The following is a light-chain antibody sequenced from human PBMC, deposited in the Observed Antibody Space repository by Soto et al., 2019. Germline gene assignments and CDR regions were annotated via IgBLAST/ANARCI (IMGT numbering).Light chain of an antibody. J-gene: IGLJ2*01. V-gene: IGLV2-14*02. CDR1: SSDVGRYNL. CDR2: EGS. CDR3: ATWDDSLNVV. Sequence: QSALTQPASVSGSPGQSITISCTGTSSDVGRYNLVSWYQQHPGQAPKLMIYEGSKRPSGVSNRFSGSKSGNTASLAISGLLSEDEADYYCATWDDSLNVVFGGGTKVTVL.